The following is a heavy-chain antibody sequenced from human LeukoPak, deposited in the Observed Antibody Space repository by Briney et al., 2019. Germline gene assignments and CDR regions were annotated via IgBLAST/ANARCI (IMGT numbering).Heavy chain of an antibody. J-gene: IGHJ1*01. CDR3: ARDLYCSSTSCYGPPYFQH. V-gene: IGHV4-39*07. Sequence: PSETLSLTCTVSGGSISSSSYYWGWIRQPPGKGLEWIGTIYYSGSTYYNPSLKSRVTISVDTSKNQFSLRLSSVTAADTAVYYCARDLYCSSTSCYGPPYFQHWGQGTLVTVSS. D-gene: IGHD2-2*01. CDR2: IYYSGST. CDR1: GGSISSSSYY.